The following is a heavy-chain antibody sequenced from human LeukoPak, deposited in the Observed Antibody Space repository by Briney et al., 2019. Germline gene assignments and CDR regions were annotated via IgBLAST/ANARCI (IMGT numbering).Heavy chain of an antibody. Sequence: GGSLRLSCAASGFTFSSYAMSWVRQAPGKGLEWVSAISGSGGSTYYADSVEGRFTISRDNAKNSLFLQMNSLRAEDTAVYYCARVLRYCSGGNCYSGGLGYMDVWGKGTTVTISS. CDR3: ARVLRYCSGGNCYSGGLGYMDV. V-gene: IGHV3-23*01. J-gene: IGHJ6*03. D-gene: IGHD2-15*01. CDR2: ISGSGGST. CDR1: GFTFSSYA.